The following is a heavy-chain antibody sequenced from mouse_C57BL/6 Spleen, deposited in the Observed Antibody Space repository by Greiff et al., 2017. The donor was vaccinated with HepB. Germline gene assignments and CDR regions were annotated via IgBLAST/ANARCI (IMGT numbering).Heavy chain of an antibody. D-gene: IGHD4-1*01. CDR1: GYTFTSYW. CDR2: IDPSDSYT. Sequence: QVQLKQPGAELVRPGTSVKLSCKASGYTFTSYWMHWVKQRPGQGLEWIGVIDPSDSYTNYNQKFKGKATLTVDTSSSTAYMQLSSLTSEDSAVYYCARDGTGAYWGQGTLVTVSA. CDR3: ARDGTGAY. J-gene: IGHJ3*01. V-gene: IGHV1-59*01.